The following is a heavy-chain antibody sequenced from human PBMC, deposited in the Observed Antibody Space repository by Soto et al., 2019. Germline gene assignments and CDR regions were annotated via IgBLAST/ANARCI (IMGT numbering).Heavy chain of an antibody. CDR3: ARETPYTVTIDY. V-gene: IGHV4-31*03. Sequence: TLSLTCTVAGGSISRGGYYWSWIRQDPGKGLEWIGYIYYSGSNNYNPSLKRRITISVDTTKNQFSLKLSSVTAADTAVDYCARETPYTVTIDYWGQGTLVTVSS. CDR2: IYYSGSN. CDR1: GGSISRGGYY. J-gene: IGHJ4*02. D-gene: IGHD4-4*01.